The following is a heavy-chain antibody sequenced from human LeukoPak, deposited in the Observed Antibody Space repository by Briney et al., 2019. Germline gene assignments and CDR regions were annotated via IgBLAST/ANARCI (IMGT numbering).Heavy chain of an antibody. CDR2: IYHSGST. J-gene: IGHJ4*02. D-gene: IGHD5-12*01. CDR1: GYSISSGYY. V-gene: IGHV4-38-2*02. Sequence: PSETLSLTCTVSGYSISSGYYWGWIRQPPGKGLEWIGSIYHSGSTYYNPSLKSRVTISVDTSKNQFSLKLSSVTAADTAVYYCARVSGYDWESFYDYWGQGTLVTVSS. CDR3: ARVSGYDWESFYDY.